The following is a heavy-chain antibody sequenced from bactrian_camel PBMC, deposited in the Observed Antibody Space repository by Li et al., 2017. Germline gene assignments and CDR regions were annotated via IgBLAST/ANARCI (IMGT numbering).Heavy chain of an antibody. CDR2: ISTAGVFT. Sequence: QLVESGGGLVQPGGSLRLSCAASGFTFSGYYMSWVRQAPGKEREGVAAISTAGVFTYYADSVKGRFTISRDNSENTLYLQMNSLKPEDTAMYYCAAGSLGSTCPDYRYWGQGTQVTVS. V-gene: IGHV3S28*01. CDR3: AAGSLGSTCPDYRY. D-gene: IGHD5*01. CDR1: GFTFSGYY. J-gene: IGHJ4*01.